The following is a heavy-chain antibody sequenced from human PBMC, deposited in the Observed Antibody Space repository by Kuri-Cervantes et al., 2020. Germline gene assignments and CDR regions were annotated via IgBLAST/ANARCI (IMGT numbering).Heavy chain of an antibody. CDR1: GYTFTSYY. Sequence: ASVKVSCKASGYTFTSYYIYWVRQAPGQGLEWMGGFDPEDGETIYAQKFQGRVTMTEDASTDTAYMELSSLRSEDTAVYYCATLYPGYYYMDVWGKGTTVTVSS. CDR2: FDPEDGET. CDR3: ATLYPGYYYMDV. V-gene: IGHV1-24*01. J-gene: IGHJ6*03.